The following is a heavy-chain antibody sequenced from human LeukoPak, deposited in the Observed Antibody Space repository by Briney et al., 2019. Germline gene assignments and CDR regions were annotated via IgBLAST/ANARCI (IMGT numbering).Heavy chain of an antibody. J-gene: IGHJ4*02. CDR2: FDPEDVET. Sequence: GASVKVSCKVSGYTLTELAIHWVRQAPGKGLEWMGGFDPEDVETIYAQKFQGRVTMTEDTYTDTAYMELSSLRAEDTAVYHCARVGDEVAYTRGYLDHWGQGTLVTVSS. CDR1: GYTLTELA. D-gene: IGHD5-12*01. V-gene: IGHV1-24*01. CDR3: ARVGDEVAYTRGYLDH.